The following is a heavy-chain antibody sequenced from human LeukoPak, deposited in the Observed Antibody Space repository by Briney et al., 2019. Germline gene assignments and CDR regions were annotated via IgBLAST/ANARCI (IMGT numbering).Heavy chain of an antibody. Sequence: SETLSLTCTVSGGSISSYFWSWIREPPGKGLEWIGYIYYSGSTNYNPSLKSRVTISVDTSKNQFSLKLSSVTAADTAVYYCARYYDSDHFDYWGQGTLVTVSS. CDR1: GGSISSYF. J-gene: IGHJ4*02. D-gene: IGHD3-22*01. CDR3: ARYYDSDHFDY. CDR2: IYYSGST. V-gene: IGHV4-59*01.